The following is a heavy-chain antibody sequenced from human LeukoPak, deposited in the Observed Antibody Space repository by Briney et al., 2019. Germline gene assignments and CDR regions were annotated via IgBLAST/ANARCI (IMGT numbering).Heavy chain of an antibody. D-gene: IGHD1-26*01. V-gene: IGHV4-59*01. CDR3: ARSNSATYEAWFNP. CDR1: GGSISTYF. J-gene: IGHJ5*02. CDR2: IYYSGST. Sequence: SETLSLTCTVSGGSISTYFWSWLRQPPGKGLEWIEYIYYSGSTNYNPSLKSRVTISVDTSKNQFSLKLSSVTAADTAVYYCARSNSATYEAWFNPWGQGTLVTLSS.